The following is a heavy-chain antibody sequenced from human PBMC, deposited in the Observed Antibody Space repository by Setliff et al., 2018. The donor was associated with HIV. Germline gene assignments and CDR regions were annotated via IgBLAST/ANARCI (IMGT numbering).Heavy chain of an antibody. D-gene: IGHD3-3*01. CDR1: GGSISSYY. Sequence: SETLSLTCTVSGGSISSYYWSWIRQPPGKGLGWIGYIYYSGSTNYNPSLKSRVTISVDTSKNQFSLKLSSVIAADTAVYYCARIFGDQGYYYGMDVWGQGTTVTVSS. CDR2: IYYSGST. CDR3: ARIFGDQGYYYGMDV. J-gene: IGHJ6*02. V-gene: IGHV4-59*01.